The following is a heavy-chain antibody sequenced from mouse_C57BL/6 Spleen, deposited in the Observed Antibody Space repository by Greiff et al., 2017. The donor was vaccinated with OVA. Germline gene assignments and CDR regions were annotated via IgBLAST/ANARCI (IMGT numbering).Heavy chain of an antibody. V-gene: IGHV1-82*01. CDR3: ARGKAITTVVAPAMDY. D-gene: IGHD1-1*01. Sequence: VQLVESGPELVKPGASVKISCKASGYAFSSSWMNWVKQRPGKGLEWIGRIYPGDGDTNYNGKFKGKATLTADKSSSTAYMQLSSLTSEDSAVYFCARGKAITTVVAPAMDYWGQGTSVTVSS. J-gene: IGHJ4*01. CDR1: GYAFSSSW. CDR2: IYPGDGDT.